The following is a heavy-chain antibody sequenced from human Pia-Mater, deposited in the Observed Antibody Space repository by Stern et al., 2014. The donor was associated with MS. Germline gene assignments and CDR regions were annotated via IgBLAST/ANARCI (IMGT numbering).Heavy chain of an antibody. D-gene: IGHD4-17*01. CDR1: GGSISSGGYY. Sequence: VQLVESGPGLVKPSQTLSLTCTVSGGSISSGGYYWSWIRQHPGKGLEXIGYIYYSGSTYYNPSLKSRVTISVDTSKNQFSLKLSSVTAADTAVYYCARAPDYGAYVDYWGQGTLVTVSS. V-gene: IGHV4-31*03. CDR2: IYYSGST. J-gene: IGHJ4*02. CDR3: ARAPDYGAYVDY.